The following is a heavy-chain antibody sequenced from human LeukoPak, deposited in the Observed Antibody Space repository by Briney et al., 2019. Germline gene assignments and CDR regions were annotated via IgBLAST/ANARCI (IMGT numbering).Heavy chain of an antibody. V-gene: IGHV1-2*02. CDR3: ARAVVVPAATGWFDP. J-gene: IGHJ5*02. CDR1: GYTFTGYY. D-gene: IGHD2-2*01. Sequence: ASVKVSCKASGYTFTGYYMHWVRQAPGQGLEWMGWINPNSGGTNYAQKFQGRVTMTRDTSISTAYMELSRLRSDDTAVYYCARAVVVPAATGWFDPWGQGTLVTVSS. CDR2: INPNSGGT.